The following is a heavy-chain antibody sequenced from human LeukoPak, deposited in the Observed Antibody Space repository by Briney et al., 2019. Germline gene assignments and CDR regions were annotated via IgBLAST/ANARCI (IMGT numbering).Heavy chain of an antibody. CDR1: GFTFSSYG. CDR2: ISYDGSNK. V-gene: IGHV3-30*18. D-gene: IGHD6-19*01. CDR3: AKALWGYSSGPDDY. J-gene: IGHJ4*01. Sequence: PGRSLRLSCAASGFTFSSYGMHWVRQAPGKGLEWVAVISYDGSNKYYADSVKGRFTISRDNSKNTLYLQMNSLRAEDTAVYYCAKALWGYSSGPDDYWGQEPWSPSPQ.